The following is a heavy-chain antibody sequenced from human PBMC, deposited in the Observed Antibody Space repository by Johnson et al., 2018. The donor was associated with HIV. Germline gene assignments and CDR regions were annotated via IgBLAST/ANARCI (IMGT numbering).Heavy chain of an antibody. CDR3: TTDPWWNCYHAFDI. Sequence: EVLLLESGGGVVRPGESLRLSCAASGFTFDDYDMSWVRQAPGQGLEWVGRIKSKTDGGATDYAAPVKGRFTISRDDSRNTLSLQMNGLKTEDTAVYYCTTDPWWNCYHAFDIWGQGTMVTVSS. CDR1: GFTFDDYD. V-gene: IGHV3-15*01. CDR2: IKSKTDGGAT. J-gene: IGHJ3*02. D-gene: IGHD1-7*01.